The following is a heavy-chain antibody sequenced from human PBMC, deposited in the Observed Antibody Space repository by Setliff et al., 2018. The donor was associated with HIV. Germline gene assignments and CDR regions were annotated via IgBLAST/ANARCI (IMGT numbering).Heavy chain of an antibody. J-gene: IGHJ4*02. Sequence: SETLSLTCVVSDYSISHDYNWAWIRQSPGKGLEWVGSVHRSGPTHHNPSLKSRVTIPLDSSKNQFSLIVTSVTAADTAIYYCARQPPADSGDSNAPHFDFWGQGTLVTVSS. CDR3: ARQPPADSGDSNAPHFDF. D-gene: IGHD3-22*01. CDR1: DYSISHDYN. V-gene: IGHV4-38-2*01. CDR2: VHRSGPT.